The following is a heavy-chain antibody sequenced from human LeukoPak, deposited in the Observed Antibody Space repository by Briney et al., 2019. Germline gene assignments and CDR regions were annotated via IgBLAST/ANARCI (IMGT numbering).Heavy chain of an antibody. Sequence: GGSLRLSCAASGSTFDDYAMHWVRQAPGKGLEWVSGISWNSGSIGYADSVKGRFTISRDNAKNSLYLQMNSLRAEDTALYYCAKDIGYSSSCFDYWGQGTLVTVSS. CDR2: ISWNSGSI. CDR3: AKDIGYSSSCFDY. CDR1: GSTFDDYA. V-gene: IGHV3-9*01. J-gene: IGHJ4*02. D-gene: IGHD6-13*01.